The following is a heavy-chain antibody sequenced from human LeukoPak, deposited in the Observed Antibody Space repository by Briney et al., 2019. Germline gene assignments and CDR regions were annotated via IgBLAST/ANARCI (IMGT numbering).Heavy chain of an antibody. Sequence: PGGSLRLSCAASGFTLSSYEMNWVRQAPGKGLEWVSYISSSGSSIYYADSVKGRFTISRDNAKNSQYLQMNSLRAEDTAVYYCARATVGFDYWGQGTLVTVSS. CDR2: ISSSGSSI. V-gene: IGHV3-48*03. J-gene: IGHJ4*02. D-gene: IGHD3-3*01. CDR3: ARATVGFDY. CDR1: GFTLSSYE.